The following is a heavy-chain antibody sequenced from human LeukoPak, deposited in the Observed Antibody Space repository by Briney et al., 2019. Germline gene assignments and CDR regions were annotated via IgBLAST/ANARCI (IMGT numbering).Heavy chain of an antibody. CDR2: INHSGST. J-gene: IGHJ4*02. CDR3: AREGDSSSFDY. D-gene: IGHD6-6*01. V-gene: IGHV4-34*01. Sequence: SETLSLTCAVYGGSFSGYYWSWIRQPPGKGLEWIGEINHSGSTNYNPSLKSRVTISVDTSKNQFSLKLSSVTAADTAVYYCAREGDSSSFDYWGQGTLVTVSS. CDR1: GGSFSGYY.